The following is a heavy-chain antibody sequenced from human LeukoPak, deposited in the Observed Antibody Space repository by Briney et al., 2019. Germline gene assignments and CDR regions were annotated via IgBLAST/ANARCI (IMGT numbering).Heavy chain of an antibody. CDR3: AKGSGSSWDFDY. V-gene: IGHV3-23*01. D-gene: IGHD6-6*01. J-gene: IGHJ4*02. CDR1: AFIFSGHW. CDR2: ISGSGGST. Sequence: GGSLRLSCEGSAFIFSGHWMNWVRQAPGKGLEWVSAISGSGGSTYYADSVKGRFTISRDNSKNTLYLQMNSLRAEDTAVYYCAKGSGSSWDFDYWGQGTLVTVSS.